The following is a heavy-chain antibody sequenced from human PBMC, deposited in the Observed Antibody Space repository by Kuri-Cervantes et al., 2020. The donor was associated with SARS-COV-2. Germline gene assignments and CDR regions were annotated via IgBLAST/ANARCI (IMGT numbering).Heavy chain of an antibody. CDR2: IYTSGST. Sequence: SETLSLTCTVSGGSISSYYWSWIRQPAGKGLEWIGRIYTSGSTNYNPSLKSRVTMSVDTSKNQFSLKLSSVTAADTAVYYCARDRPAYYYYYYGMDVWGQGTTVTVSS. CDR3: ARDRPAYYYYYYGMDV. J-gene: IGHJ6*02. D-gene: IGHD2-2*01. CDR1: GGSISSYY. V-gene: IGHV4-4*07.